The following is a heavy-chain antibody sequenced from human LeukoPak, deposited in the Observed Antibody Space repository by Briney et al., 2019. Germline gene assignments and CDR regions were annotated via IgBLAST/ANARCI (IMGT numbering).Heavy chain of an antibody. CDR2: INSDGSST. D-gene: IGHD3-3*01. Sequence: PGGSLRLSCAASGFTFSSYWMYWVRQAPGKGLVWASRINSDGSSTSYADSVKGRFTISRDNAKNTLYLQMNSLRAEDTAVYYCARETGKRITIFGVVSAAFDIWGQGTMVTVSS. J-gene: IGHJ3*02. CDR1: GFTFSSYW. V-gene: IGHV3-74*01. CDR3: ARETGKRITIFGVVSAAFDI.